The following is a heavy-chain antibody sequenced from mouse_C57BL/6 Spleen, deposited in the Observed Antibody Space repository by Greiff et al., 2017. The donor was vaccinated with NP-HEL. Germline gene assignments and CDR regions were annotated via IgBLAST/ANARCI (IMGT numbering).Heavy chain of an antibody. Sequence: VQLQQSGPGLVQPSQSLSITCTVSGFSLTSYGVHWVRQSPGKGLEWLGVIWSGGSTDYNAAFISRLSISKDNSKSQVFFKMNSLQADDTAIYYCARKYDYDGGSFAYWGQGTLVTVSA. CDR2: IWSGGST. V-gene: IGHV2-2*01. D-gene: IGHD2-4*01. CDR3: ARKYDYDGGSFAY. J-gene: IGHJ3*01. CDR1: GFSLTSYG.